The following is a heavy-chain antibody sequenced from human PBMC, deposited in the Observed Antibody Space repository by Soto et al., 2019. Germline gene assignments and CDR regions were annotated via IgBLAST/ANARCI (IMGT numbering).Heavy chain of an antibody. J-gene: IGHJ4*02. D-gene: IGHD3-16*02. Sequence: PSETLSLTCAVYGGSFSGYYWSWIRQPPGKGLEWIGEINHSGSTNYNPSHKSRVTISVDTSKNQFSLKLSSVTAADSSVYYCASYDYVWGSYRFSYWGQGTLVTVSS. CDR2: INHSGST. V-gene: IGHV4-34*01. CDR1: GGSFSGYY. CDR3: ASYDYVWGSYRFSY.